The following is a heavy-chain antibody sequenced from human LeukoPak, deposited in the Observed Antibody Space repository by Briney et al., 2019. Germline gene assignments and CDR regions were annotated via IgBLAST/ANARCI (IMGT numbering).Heavy chain of an antibody. V-gene: IGHV6-1*01. Sequence: SQTLSLTCAISGDTVSSNTAAYNWLRLSPSRGLEWLGRTYYRSPWLNDYAPSVRGRITVSPDTSKNQFSLKLSSVTAADTAVYYCARRITMVRGVMRSGKAFDIWGQGTMVTVSS. CDR1: GDTVSSNTAA. D-gene: IGHD3-10*01. CDR3: ARRITMVRGVMRSGKAFDI. J-gene: IGHJ3*02. CDR2: TYYRSPWLN.